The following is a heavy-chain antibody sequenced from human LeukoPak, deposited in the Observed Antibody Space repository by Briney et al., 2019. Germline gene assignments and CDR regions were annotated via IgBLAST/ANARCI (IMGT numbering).Heavy chain of an antibody. Sequence: GGSLRLSCAASGFTFGNYWMHWVRRAPGKGLVGVARINLDGTNTNYTDSVKGRFTISRDNAKNTLHLQMNNLRVEDTAVYYCARDRGGGGDYWGQGTLVTVSS. J-gene: IGHJ4*02. CDR1: GFTFGNYW. D-gene: IGHD3-16*01. CDR3: ARDRGGGGDY. V-gene: IGHV3-74*01. CDR2: INLDGTNT.